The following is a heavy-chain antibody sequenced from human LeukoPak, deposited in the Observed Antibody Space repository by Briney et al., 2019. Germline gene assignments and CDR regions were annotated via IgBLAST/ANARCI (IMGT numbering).Heavy chain of an antibody. J-gene: IGHJ4*02. CDR3: ARGKRVVPAAIPLPLRY. D-gene: IGHD2-2*01. CDR1: GFTFSSYG. CDR2: ISGSGGST. V-gene: IGHV3-23*01. Sequence: GGSLRLSCAASGFTFSSYGMSWVRQAPGKGLEWVSTISGSGGSTYYADFVKGRFTISRDNAKNSLYLQLNSLRAEDTAVYYCARGKRVVPAAIPLPLRYWGQGTLVTVSS.